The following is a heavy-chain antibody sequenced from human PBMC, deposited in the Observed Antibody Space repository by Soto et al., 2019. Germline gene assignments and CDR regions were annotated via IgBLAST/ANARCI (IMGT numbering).Heavy chain of an antibody. V-gene: IGHV3-53*05. D-gene: IGHD3-22*01. CDR2: IHSGGST. J-gene: IGHJ4*02. CDR1: GFTVSNNY. Sequence: PGGSLRLSCEASGFTVSNNYMSWVRQAPGKGLEWVSVIHSGGSTFYTASVKGRFTISRDNSKNTLYLQMNSLRAEDTAVYYCAREGYSDSSGYEAVDYWGQGTMVTVSS. CDR3: AREGYSDSSGYEAVDY.